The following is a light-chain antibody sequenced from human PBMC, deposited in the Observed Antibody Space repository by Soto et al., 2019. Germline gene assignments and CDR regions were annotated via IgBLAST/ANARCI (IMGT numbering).Light chain of an antibody. J-gene: IGLJ1*01. Sequence: QSALTQPPSASGSPGQSVAISYTGTSSDVGGYNYVSWYQQHPGKAPKLMIYEGNKRPSGVPDSFSGSKSGNTASLTVSGLQAEDEADYYCSSCAGSSNVFGTGTKLTVL. CDR3: SSCAGSSNV. V-gene: IGLV2-8*01. CDR1: SSDVGGYNY. CDR2: EGN.